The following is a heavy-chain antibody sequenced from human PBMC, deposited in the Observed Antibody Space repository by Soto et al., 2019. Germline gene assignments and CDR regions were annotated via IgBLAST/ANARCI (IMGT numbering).Heavy chain of an antibody. J-gene: IGHJ5*02. Sequence: SVKVSFKASGYTFTGYYMHWVRQAPGQGLEWMGWINPNSGGTNYAQKFQGRVTMTRDTSISTAYMELSRLRSDDTAVYYCARAVNKDFWSGFNWFDPWGQGTLVTVS. CDR3: ARAVNKDFWSGFNWFDP. CDR2: INPNSGGT. D-gene: IGHD3-3*01. CDR1: GYTFTGYY. V-gene: IGHV1-2*02.